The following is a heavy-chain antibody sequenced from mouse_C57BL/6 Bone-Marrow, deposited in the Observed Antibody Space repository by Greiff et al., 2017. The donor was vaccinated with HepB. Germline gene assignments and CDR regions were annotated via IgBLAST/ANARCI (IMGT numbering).Heavy chain of an antibody. V-gene: IGHV1-82*01. J-gene: IGHJ1*03. CDR1: GYAFSSSW. D-gene: IGHD1-1*01. CDR3: ARITTERYFDV. Sequence: VQLQQSGPELVKPGASVKISCKASGYAFSSSWMNWVKQRPGKGLEWIGRIYPGAGDTNYNGKFKGKATLTADKSSSTAYMQLSSLTSEDSAVYFCARITTERYFDVWGTGTTVTVSS. CDR2: IYPGAGDT.